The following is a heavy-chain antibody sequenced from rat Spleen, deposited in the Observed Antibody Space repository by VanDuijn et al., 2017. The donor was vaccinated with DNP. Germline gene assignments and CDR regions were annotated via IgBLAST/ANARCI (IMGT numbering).Heavy chain of an antibody. V-gene: IGHV3-3*01. D-gene: IGHD1-1*01. Sequence: EVQLQESGPGLVKPSQSLSLTCSVTGYSITTNYKWSWIRKFPGTGLEWMGYINSAGNTRYNPSLKSPISITRDTSKNQFFLQVNSVTAEDTATYYCASTQFSGDVNWFAYWGQGTLVTVSS. J-gene: IGHJ3*01. CDR2: INSAGNT. CDR1: GYSITTNYK. CDR3: ASTQFSGDVNWFAY.